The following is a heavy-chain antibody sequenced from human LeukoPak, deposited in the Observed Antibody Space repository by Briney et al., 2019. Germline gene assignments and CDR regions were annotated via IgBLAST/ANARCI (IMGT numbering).Heavy chain of an antibody. J-gene: IGHJ4*02. CDR2: MYHIGST. CDR1: GYSISSGYY. D-gene: IGHD3-22*01. Sequence: SETLSLTCTVSGYSISSGYYWGWLRQPPGKGLEWIGSMYHIGSTYFNPSLKSRVTISVDTSKNQFSLRLRSVTAADTAVYYCARFPSDSSGYFAYWGQGTLVTVSS. CDR3: ARFPSDSSGYFAY. V-gene: IGHV4-38-2*02.